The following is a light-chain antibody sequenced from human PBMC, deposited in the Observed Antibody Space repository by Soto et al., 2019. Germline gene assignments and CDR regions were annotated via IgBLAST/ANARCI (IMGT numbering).Light chain of an antibody. Sequence: VLTQSPCALSLSPGERATLSCRASHSVDSSYFAWYQQRPGQAPRLLIYETSSRATGIPDRFSGSGSGTDFTLTVSRLEPEDCAVYFCQQYGSYPLTFGGGTKVESK. V-gene: IGKV3-20*01. CDR2: ETS. J-gene: IGKJ4*01. CDR3: QQYGSYPLT. CDR1: HSVDSSY.